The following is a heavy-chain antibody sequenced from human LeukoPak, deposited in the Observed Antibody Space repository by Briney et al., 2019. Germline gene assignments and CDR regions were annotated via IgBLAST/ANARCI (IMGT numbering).Heavy chain of an antibody. CDR1: GGTFSSYA. CDR2: IIPILGIA. J-gene: IGHJ4*02. CDR3: ARTTIAVAANFDY. V-gene: IGHV1-69*04. D-gene: IGHD6-19*01. Sequence: SVKVSCKASGGTFSSYAISWVRQAPGQGLEWMGRIIPILGIANYAQKFQGRVTITADKSTSTAYMELSSLRSEDTAVYYCARTTIAVAANFDYWGQGTLVTVSS.